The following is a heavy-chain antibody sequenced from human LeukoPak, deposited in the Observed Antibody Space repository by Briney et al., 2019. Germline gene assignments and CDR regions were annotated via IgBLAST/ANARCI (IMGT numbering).Heavy chain of an antibody. CDR3: ARVQSDILTGYRDYFDY. CDR1: GASISSYY. CDR2: IHYSGST. V-gene: IGHV4-59*01. J-gene: IGHJ4*02. Sequence: SETLSLTCTVSGASISSYYWSWIRQPPGKGLEWIGKIHYSGSTNYNPSLKSRVTISVDTSKNQFSLKLSSVTAADTAVYYCARVQSDILTGYRDYFDYWGQGTLVTVSS. D-gene: IGHD3-9*01.